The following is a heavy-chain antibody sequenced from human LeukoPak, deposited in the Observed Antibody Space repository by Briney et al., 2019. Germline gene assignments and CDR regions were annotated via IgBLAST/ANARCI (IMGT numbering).Heavy chain of an antibody. CDR2: IRYDGSNK. D-gene: IGHD2-2*01. J-gene: IGHJ4*02. CDR3: ARDPTQGHCSSTSCYLDY. CDR1: GFTFSSYG. Sequence: HPGGSLRLSCAASGFTFSSYGMHWVRQAPGKGLEWVAFIRYDGSNKYYADSVKGRFTISRDNSKNTLYLQMNSLRAEDTAVYYCARDPTQGHCSSTSCYLDYWGQGTLVTVSS. V-gene: IGHV3-30*02.